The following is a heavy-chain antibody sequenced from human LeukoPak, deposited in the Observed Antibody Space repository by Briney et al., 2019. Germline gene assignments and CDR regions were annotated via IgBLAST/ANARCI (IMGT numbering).Heavy chain of an antibody. CDR3: ARDLRHYSNSNDYRDAFDI. CDR1: GYSISRGYY. D-gene: IGHD3-22*01. V-gene: IGHV4-38-2*02. J-gene: IGHJ3*02. CDR2: IYQSGST. Sequence: SETLSLTCTVSGYSISRGYYWGWIRQPPGKGLEWIGSIYQSGSTHYNPSLKSRVTISVDTSKNQFSLKLSSVTAADTAVYYCARDLRHYSNSNDYRDAFDIWGQGTMVTVSS.